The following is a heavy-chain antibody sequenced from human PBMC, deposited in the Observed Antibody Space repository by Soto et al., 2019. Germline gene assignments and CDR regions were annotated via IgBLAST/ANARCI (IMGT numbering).Heavy chain of an antibody. J-gene: IGHJ4*02. Sequence: EVQLVESGGGLIQPGGSLRLSCAVSGFTVSNNYMSWVRQAPGKGLEGVSVIYSGGYTAYGDSVKGRFTISRDNSKNTQFFKRNSLGAQASAVYYGGPPGGGGGYWGQGTLVTVSS. D-gene: IGHD3-10*01. CDR3: GPPGGGGGY. CDR2: IYSGGYT. CDR1: GFTVSNNY. V-gene: IGHV3-53*01.